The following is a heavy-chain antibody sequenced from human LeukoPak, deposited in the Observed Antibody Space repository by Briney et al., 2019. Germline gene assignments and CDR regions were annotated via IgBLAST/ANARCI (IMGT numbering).Heavy chain of an antibody. CDR2: IYTSGST. CDR1: GFSVSSTY. CDR3: ARAQMGTPTDC. D-gene: IGHD1-14*01. V-gene: IGHV3-66*01. Sequence: PGGSLRLTCAASGFSVSSTYMSWVRQAPGKGLEWVSLIYTSGSTFYADSVMGRFTISRDNSKNTLFLQMYSLRAEDTAVYYCARAQMGTPTDCWGQGTLVTVSS. J-gene: IGHJ4*02.